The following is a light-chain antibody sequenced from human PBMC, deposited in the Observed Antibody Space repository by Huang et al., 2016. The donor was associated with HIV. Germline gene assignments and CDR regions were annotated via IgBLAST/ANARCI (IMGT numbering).Light chain of an antibody. Sequence: DIVMTQSPDSLAVSLGERATINCKSSQSVLYSSNNKNYLAWYQQKPGKPPKLLIYWASTRESGVPDRFSGSGSGTDFTLTISNLQAEDVAIYYCQQYYSLPLTFGGGTKVEIK. J-gene: IGKJ4*01. CDR1: QSVLYSSNNKNY. CDR2: WAS. V-gene: IGKV4-1*01. CDR3: QQYYSLPLT.